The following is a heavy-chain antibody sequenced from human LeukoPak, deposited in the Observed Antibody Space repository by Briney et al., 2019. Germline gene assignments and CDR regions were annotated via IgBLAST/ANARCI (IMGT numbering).Heavy chain of an antibody. Sequence: PSETLSLTCTVSGGSISSYYWSWIRQPPGKGLEWIGYIYYSGSTNYNPSLKSRVTISVDTSKNQFSLKLSSVTAADTAVYFCARDSPPQYASSSAGFDYWGPGTLVTVSS. CDR1: GGSISSYY. D-gene: IGHD6-6*01. V-gene: IGHV4-59*01. CDR3: ARDSPPQYASSSAGFDY. CDR2: IYYSGST. J-gene: IGHJ4*02.